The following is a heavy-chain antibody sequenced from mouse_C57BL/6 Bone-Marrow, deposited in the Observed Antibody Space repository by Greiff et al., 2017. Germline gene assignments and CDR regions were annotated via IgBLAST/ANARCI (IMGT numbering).Heavy chain of an antibody. Sequence: VQLQQPGAELVKPGASVKMSCKASGYTFTSYWITWVKQRPGQGLEWIGDIYPGSGSTNYNEKFKSKATLTVDTSSSTAYMQLSSLKSEDSAVYYCASEMGLLYYFDYWGQGTTLTVSS. J-gene: IGHJ2*01. V-gene: IGHV1-55*01. CDR2: IYPGSGST. CDR1: GYTFTSYW. CDR3: ASEMGLLYYFDY. D-gene: IGHD2-3*01.